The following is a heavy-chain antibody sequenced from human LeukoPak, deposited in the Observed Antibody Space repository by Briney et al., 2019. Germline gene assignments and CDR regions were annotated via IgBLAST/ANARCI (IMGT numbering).Heavy chain of an antibody. J-gene: IGHJ3*02. CDR2: FEPEDGET. CDR3: ATGGGDSLNAFDI. D-gene: IGHD3-10*01. CDR1: GYTLTELF. V-gene: IGHV1-24*01. Sequence: GASVKVSCKVSGYTLTELFMHWVRPAPGKGREWMGGFEPEDGETIYAQKFQGRVTMTEDTSTDTAYMELSSLRSENTAVYYCATGGGDSLNAFDIWGQGTMVTVSS.